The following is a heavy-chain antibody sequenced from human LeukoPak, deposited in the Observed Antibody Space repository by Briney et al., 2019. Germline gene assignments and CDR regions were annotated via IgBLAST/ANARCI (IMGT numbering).Heavy chain of an antibody. V-gene: IGHV7-4-1*02. D-gene: IGHD3-10*01. Sequence: ASVKVSCKASGFTFTSYAINWVRQAPGQGLEWMGWININTANPTYAQGFTGRFVFSLDTSVSTAYLQISSLKAEDTAVYYCATNILVRDIINWFDPWGQGTLVTASS. CDR1: GFTFTSYA. CDR2: ININTANP. CDR3: ATNILVRDIINWFDP. J-gene: IGHJ5*02.